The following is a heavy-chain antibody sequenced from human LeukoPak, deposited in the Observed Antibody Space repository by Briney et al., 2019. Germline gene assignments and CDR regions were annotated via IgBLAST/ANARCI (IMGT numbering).Heavy chain of an antibody. V-gene: IGHV4-31*03. CDR1: GGSISSGGYY. CDR3: ASGTVTTDWYFDL. J-gene: IGHJ2*01. Sequence: SETLSLTCTVSGGSISSGGYYWSWIRQHPGKDLEWIGYINYSGSTYYNPSLKSRVTISVDTSKNQFSLKLSSVTAADSAVYYCASGTVTTDWYFDLWGRGTLVTVSS. CDR2: INYSGST. D-gene: IGHD4-17*01.